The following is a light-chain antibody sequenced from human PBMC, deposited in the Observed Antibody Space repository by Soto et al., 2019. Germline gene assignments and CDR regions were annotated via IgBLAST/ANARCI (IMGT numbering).Light chain of an antibody. J-gene: IGKJ1*01. Sequence: TQFPGTLSASRGERVILSCRASQSVRGDLAWFQQKPGRSPRLLIYGTSTRASGVPDRFSGSGSGTDFTLTINSLQSEDFAVYFCQQCNNWPWTFGPGTKVDI. CDR3: QQCNNWPWT. V-gene: IGKV3-15*01. CDR1: QSVRGD. CDR2: GTS.